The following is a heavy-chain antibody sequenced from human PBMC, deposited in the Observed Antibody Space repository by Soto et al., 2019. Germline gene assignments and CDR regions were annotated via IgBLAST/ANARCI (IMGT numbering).Heavy chain of an antibody. CDR3: ARDGATIFAPVGVWFDP. CDR1: GYTFTSYA. Sequence: QVQLVQSGAEEKKPGASVKVSCKASGYTFTSYAMHWVRQAPGQRLEWMGWINAGNGNTKYSQKFQGRVTITRDTSASPAYMELSSLRSEDTAVYYCARDGATIFAPVGVWFDPWGQGTLVTVSS. V-gene: IGHV1-3*05. D-gene: IGHD3-3*01. J-gene: IGHJ5*02. CDR2: INAGNGNT.